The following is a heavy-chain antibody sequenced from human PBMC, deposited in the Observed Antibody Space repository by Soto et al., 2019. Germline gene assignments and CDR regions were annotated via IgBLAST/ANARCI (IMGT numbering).Heavy chain of an antibody. CDR2: IYYSGST. CDR1: GGSVSSGSYY. Sequence: NPSETLSLTCTVSGGSVSSGSYYWSWIRQPPGKGLEWIGYIYYSGSTNYNPSLKSRVTISVDTSKNQFSLKLSSVTAADTAVYYCARVSESIAPLTYYYDSSGRKPPYYFDYWGQGTLVTVSS. V-gene: IGHV4-61*01. D-gene: IGHD3-22*01. CDR3: ARVSESIAPLTYYYDSSGRKPPYYFDY. J-gene: IGHJ4*02.